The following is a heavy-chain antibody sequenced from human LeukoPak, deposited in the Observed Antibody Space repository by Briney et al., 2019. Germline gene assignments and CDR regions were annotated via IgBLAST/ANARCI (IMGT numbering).Heavy chain of an antibody. CDR1: GFTFTTYA. Sequence: GGSLRLSCAASGFTFTTYAMHWVRQAPDKGLEWVALISFDGSNEYYADSVKGRFTISRDNSKKTLHLQMNTLRAEDTAVYYCARGSTFYPGYWGQGTLVTVSS. CDR3: ARGSTFYPGY. J-gene: IGHJ4*02. D-gene: IGHD2/OR15-2a*01. V-gene: IGHV3-30*04. CDR2: ISFDGSNE.